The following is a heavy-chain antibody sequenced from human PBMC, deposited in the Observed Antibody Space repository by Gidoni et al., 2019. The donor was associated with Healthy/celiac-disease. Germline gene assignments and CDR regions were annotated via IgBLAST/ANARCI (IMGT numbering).Heavy chain of an antibody. J-gene: IGHJ4*02. CDR2: IKKDGSEK. Sequence: EVQLVESWVGLVQPGGSLRLSCASSGFTFRSSWMSWVRQAPGKGMEWVGNIKKDGSEKYYVDFVKGRFTISRDNAKNSLYLQMNSLRAEDTAVYYCARVQEGWLVIDYWGQGTLVTVSS. V-gene: IGHV3-7*03. CDR3: ARVQEGWLVIDY. CDR1: GFTFRSSW. D-gene: IGHD6-19*01.